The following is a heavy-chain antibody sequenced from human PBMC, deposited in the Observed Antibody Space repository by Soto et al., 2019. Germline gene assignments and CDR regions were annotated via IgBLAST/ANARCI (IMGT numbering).Heavy chain of an antibody. J-gene: IGHJ3*02. D-gene: IGHD3-3*01. CDR3: ARVSITIFGVVIIGDAFDI. V-gene: IGHV4-30-4*01. CDR2: IYYSGST. CDR1: GGSISSGDYY. Sequence: SETLSLTCTVSGGSISSGDYYWSWIRQPPGKGLEWIGYIYYSGSTYYNPSLKSRVTIPVDTSKNQFSLKLSSVTAADTAVYYCARVSITIFGVVIIGDAFDIWGQGTMVTVSS.